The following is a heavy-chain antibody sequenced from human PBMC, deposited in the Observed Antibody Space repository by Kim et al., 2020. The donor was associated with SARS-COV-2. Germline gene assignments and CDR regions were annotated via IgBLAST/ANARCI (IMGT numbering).Heavy chain of an antibody. Sequence: SETLSLTCAVYGGSFSGYYWSWIRQPPGKGQEWIGEINHSGSTNYNASLKSRVTISVDTSKNQFSLKLSSVTAADTAVYYCARAQLTITMIVVVITTSSYFDYWGQGTLVTVSS. D-gene: IGHD3-22*01. CDR1: GGSFSGYY. CDR2: INHSGST. CDR3: ARAQLTITMIVVVITTSSYFDY. J-gene: IGHJ4*02. V-gene: IGHV4-34*01.